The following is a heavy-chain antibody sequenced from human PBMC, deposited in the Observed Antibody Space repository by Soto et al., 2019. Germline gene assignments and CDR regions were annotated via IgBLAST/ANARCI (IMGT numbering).Heavy chain of an antibody. J-gene: IGHJ4*02. Sequence: QVQLVQSGAEVRKPGASVKVSCKASGYTFSSYALHWVRQAPGQRLEWMGWFNAGNGNTKYSQKFQGRVTITRDTSASTAYMELSSLRSEDTAVYYWARWVRTNFDYWGQGTLVTVSS. CDR3: ARWVRTNFDY. CDR1: GYTFSSYA. CDR2: FNAGNGNT. V-gene: IGHV1-3*01. D-gene: IGHD1-1*01.